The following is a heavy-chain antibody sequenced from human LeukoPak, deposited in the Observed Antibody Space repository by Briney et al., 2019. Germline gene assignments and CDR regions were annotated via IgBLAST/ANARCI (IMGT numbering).Heavy chain of an antibody. CDR2: ISPYNGNT. J-gene: IGHJ4*02. V-gene: IGHV1-18*01. Sequence: GASVKVSCKASGYTFTSYGISWVRQAPRQGLEWMGWISPYNGNTNYAQKLQGRVTMTTDTSTSTAYMELRSLRSDDTAVYYCAIDWGDYGDYLVGYCDYWGQRTLVTVSS. D-gene: IGHD4-17*01. CDR3: AIDWGDYGDYLVGYCDY. CDR1: GYTFTSYG.